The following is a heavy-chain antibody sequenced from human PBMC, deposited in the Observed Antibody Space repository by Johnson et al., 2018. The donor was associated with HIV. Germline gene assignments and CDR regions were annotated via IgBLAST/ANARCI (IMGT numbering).Heavy chain of an antibody. Sequence: QVQLVESGGGVVQPGRSLRLSCAASGFTVSSNYMSWVRQAPGKGLEWVALISDDGSSRYYADSVKGRFTISRDNSKNTLYLQMNSLRAEDTAVYYCAKAQAFRGAFDIWGQGTMVIVSS. CDR1: GFTVSSNY. CDR2: ISDDGSSR. CDR3: AKAQAFRGAFDI. D-gene: IGHD2/OR15-2a*01. V-gene: IGHV3-30*18. J-gene: IGHJ3*02.